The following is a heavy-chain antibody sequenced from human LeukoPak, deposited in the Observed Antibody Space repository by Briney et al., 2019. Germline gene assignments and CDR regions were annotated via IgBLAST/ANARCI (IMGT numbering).Heavy chain of an antibody. J-gene: IGHJ4*02. Sequence: PGGSLRLSCAASGFPFSSYSMTWVRQAPGKGLEWVANIKPDGTTKFYVDSVKGRFTVSRDNAKDSLYLQMNSLRAEDTAVYYCARALTTLTYEGYWGQGTLVTVSS. D-gene: IGHD1-1*01. CDR1: GFPFSSYS. CDR2: IKPDGTTK. CDR3: ARALTTLTYEGY. V-gene: IGHV3-7*01.